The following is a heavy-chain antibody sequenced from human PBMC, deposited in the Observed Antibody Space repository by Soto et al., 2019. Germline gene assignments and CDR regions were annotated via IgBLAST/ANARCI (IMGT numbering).Heavy chain of an antibody. V-gene: IGHV4-59*01. CDR3: ARETVNCTAMVFCGMDF. Sequence: SETLSLTCTVSGGSISSYYWSWIRQPPGKGLEWIGYTYYSGSTNYNPSLKSRDTISVDTSKNQFSLKLSSVTAADTAVYYCARETVNCTAMVFCGMDFWGQGTTVTVSS. CDR2: TYYSGST. D-gene: IGHD5-18*01. CDR1: GGSISSYY. J-gene: IGHJ6*02.